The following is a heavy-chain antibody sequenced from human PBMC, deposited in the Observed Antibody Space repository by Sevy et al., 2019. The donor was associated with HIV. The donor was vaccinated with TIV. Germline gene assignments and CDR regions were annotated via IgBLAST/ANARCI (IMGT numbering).Heavy chain of an antibody. Sequence: GGSLRLSCAASGFTFSSYAMSWVRQAPGKGLEWDSAISGSGGSTYYADSVKGRFTISRDNSKNTLYLQMNSLRAEDTAVYYCAKEGGDYGSGSYYPYYYYYGMDVWGQGTTVTVSS. CDR3: AKEGGDYGSGSYYPYYYYYGMDV. CDR1: GFTFSSYA. V-gene: IGHV3-23*01. CDR2: ISGSGGST. J-gene: IGHJ6*02. D-gene: IGHD3-10*01.